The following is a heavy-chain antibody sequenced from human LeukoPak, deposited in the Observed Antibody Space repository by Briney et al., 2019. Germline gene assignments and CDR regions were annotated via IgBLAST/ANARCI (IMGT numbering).Heavy chain of an antibody. CDR2: IYYTGTT. D-gene: IGHD4-17*01. V-gene: IGHV4-59*01. Sequence: SETLSLTCTVSGGSISGYYWSWTRQPPGKGLEWIGYIYYTGTTNYNPSLKSRVTISVDMSKNQLSLKLTSVIAADTAVYYCVRKYGDHPWGQGTLVTVSS. CDR1: GGSISGYY. CDR3: VRKYGDHP. J-gene: IGHJ5*02.